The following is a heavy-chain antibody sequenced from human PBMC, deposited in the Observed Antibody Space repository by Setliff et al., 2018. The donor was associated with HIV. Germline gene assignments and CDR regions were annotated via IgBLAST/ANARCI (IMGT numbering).Heavy chain of an antibody. J-gene: IGHJ6*03. CDR2: MNPDSRNT. V-gene: IGHV1-8*02. CDR1: GYTFTNYD. Sequence: ASVKVSCKPSGYTFTNYDINWVRQAVGQGLEWMGWMNPDSRNTGYAQRFEGRVTLTWDTSISTAYLELNHLKSDDTAVYYCARARTDYYDRRRRSHYYIDVWARGATVTVSS. D-gene: IGHD3-22*01. CDR3: ARARTDYYDRRRRSHYYIDV.